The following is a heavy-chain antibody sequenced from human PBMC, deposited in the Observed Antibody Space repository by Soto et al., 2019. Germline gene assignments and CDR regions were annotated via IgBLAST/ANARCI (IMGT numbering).Heavy chain of an antibody. CDR1: GFTFSSYN. CDR2: ISRSGDRT. V-gene: IGHV3-64*02. Sequence: AQLVESGEGLVQPGGSLRLSCAASGFTFSSYNIHWICQAPGKGLEFVSAISRSGDRTYYADSVKGRFTITRDNSKNTVWLQMGSLRAEDMAVYYCARARCSSGQCYYFDYWGRGALVSVSS. D-gene: IGHD2-15*01. J-gene: IGHJ4*02. CDR3: ARARCSSGQCYYFDY.